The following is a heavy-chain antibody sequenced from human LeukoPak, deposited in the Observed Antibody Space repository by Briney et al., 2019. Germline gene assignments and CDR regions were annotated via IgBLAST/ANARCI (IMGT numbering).Heavy chain of an antibody. Sequence: PGGSLRLSCAASGFTFSSYAMHWVRQAPGKGLEWVAVISYDGSNKYYADSVKGRFTISRDNSKNTLYLQMNSLRAEDTAVYYCAREYYDFWSGYHNWFDPWGQGTLVTVSS. CDR1: GFTFSSYA. D-gene: IGHD3-3*01. CDR3: AREYYDFWSGYHNWFDP. V-gene: IGHV3-30*03. J-gene: IGHJ5*02. CDR2: ISYDGSNK.